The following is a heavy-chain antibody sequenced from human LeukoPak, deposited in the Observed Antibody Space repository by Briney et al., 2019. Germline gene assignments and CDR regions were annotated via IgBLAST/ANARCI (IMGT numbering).Heavy chain of an antibody. V-gene: IGHV4-39*07. CDR3: AIYDFWSGYYY. CDR1: GGSISSETYY. CDR2: INHSGST. J-gene: IGHJ4*02. D-gene: IGHD3-3*01. Sequence: PSETLSLTCTVSGGSISSETYYWSWIRQPPGKGLEWIGEINHSGSTNYNPSLKSRVTISVDTSKNQFSLKLSSVTAADTAVYYCAIYDFWSGYYYWGQGTLVTVSS.